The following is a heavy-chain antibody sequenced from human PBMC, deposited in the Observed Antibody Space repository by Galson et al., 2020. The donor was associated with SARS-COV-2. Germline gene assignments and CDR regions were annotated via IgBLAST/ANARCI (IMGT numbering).Heavy chain of an antibody. D-gene: IGHD3-9*01. J-gene: IGHJ3*02. CDR3: ARLRYFDADAFDI. CDR2: IYYSGST. Sequence: SETLSLTCTVSGGSISSSSYYWGWIRQPPGKGLEWIGSIYYSGSTYYNPSLKSRVTISVDTSKNQFSLKLSSVTAADTAGYYWARLRYFDADAFDIWGQGTMVTVSS. CDR1: GGSISSSSYY. V-gene: IGHV4-39*01.